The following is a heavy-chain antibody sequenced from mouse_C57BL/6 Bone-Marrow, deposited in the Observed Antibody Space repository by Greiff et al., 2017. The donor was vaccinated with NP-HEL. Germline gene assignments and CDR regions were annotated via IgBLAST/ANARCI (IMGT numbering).Heavy chain of an antibody. J-gene: IGHJ4*01. CDR2: IDPENGDT. CDR3: TVWGNQCSYYAMDY. D-gene: IGHD2-1*01. Sequence: VHVKQSGAELVRPGASVKLSCTASGFNIKDDYMHWVKQRPEQGLEWIGWIDPENGDTEYASKFQGKATITADTSSNIAYLQLSSLTSEDTAVYYCTVWGNQCSYYAMDYWGQGTSVTVSS. CDR1: GFNIKDDY. V-gene: IGHV14-4*01.